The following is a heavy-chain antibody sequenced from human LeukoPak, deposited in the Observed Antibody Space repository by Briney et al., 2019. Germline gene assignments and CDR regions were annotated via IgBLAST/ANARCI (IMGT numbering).Heavy chain of an antibody. CDR3: ARVGSGGSCYGLFDY. Sequence: ASVKVSCKASGYTSTGYYMHWVRQAPGQGLEWMGWINTKRGGKKYEQKFQGRVTMTRDTSISTDYMELGRLRSDNTAVYCCARVGSGGSCYGLFDYWGKGTLVTVSS. CDR2: INTKRGGK. CDR1: GYTSTGYY. D-gene: IGHD2-15*01. V-gene: IGHV1-2*02. J-gene: IGHJ4*02.